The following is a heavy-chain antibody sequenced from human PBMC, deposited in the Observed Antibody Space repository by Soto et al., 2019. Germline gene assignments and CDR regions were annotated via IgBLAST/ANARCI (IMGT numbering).Heavy chain of an antibody. V-gene: IGHV4-39*01. J-gene: IGHJ4*02. CDR2: IYYSGST. CDR3: ARSPYYDILTGSPNSPFYFDY. CDR1: GGSISSSSYS. D-gene: IGHD3-9*01. Sequence: QLQLQESGPGLVKPSETLSLTCTVSGGSISSSSYSWGWIRQPPGKVLEWIGSIYYSGSTSYNPALRGQVTISIDTSKNQFALKLSSVTAADTAVYYCARSPYYDILTGSPNSPFYFDYWGQGTLVTVSS.